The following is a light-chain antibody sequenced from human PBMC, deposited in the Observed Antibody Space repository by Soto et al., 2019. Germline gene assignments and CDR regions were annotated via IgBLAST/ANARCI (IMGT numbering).Light chain of an antibody. CDR2: KAS. Sequence: DIQITQSPSTLSESVVERVTITFRASQSISYWLAWYQQRPGKAPRLLIYKASSLQSGVPSRFSGSGSGTEFTLTISSLQPDDFATYFCLQYNYYPLTFGGGTKVEIK. CDR3: LQYNYYPLT. J-gene: IGKJ4*01. CDR1: QSISYW. V-gene: IGKV1-5*03.